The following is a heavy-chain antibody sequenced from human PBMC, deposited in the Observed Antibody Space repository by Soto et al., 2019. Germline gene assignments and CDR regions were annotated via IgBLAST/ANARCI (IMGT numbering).Heavy chain of an antibody. V-gene: IGHV3-30*03. Sequence: GGSLRLSCAASGFTFSSYGMHWVRQAPGKGLEWVAVISYDGSNKYYADSVKGRFTISRDNSKNTLYLQMNSLRAEDTAVYYCARQDSSGSTTYFDYWGQGTLVTVSS. D-gene: IGHD3-22*01. CDR2: ISYDGSNK. CDR3: ARQDSSGSTTYFDY. CDR1: GFTFSSYG. J-gene: IGHJ4*02.